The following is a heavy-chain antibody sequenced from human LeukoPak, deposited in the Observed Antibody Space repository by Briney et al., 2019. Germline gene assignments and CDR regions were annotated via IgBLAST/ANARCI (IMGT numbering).Heavy chain of an antibody. V-gene: IGHV4-59*01. CDR2: IYYSGNT. Sequence: SEPLSLTCTVSGGSISSYSWSWIRQPPGKGLEWIGCIYYSGNTNYNPSLKSRVTILVDTSKNQFSLKLSSVTAADTAVYYCARVRLVGYDILTGYYSFDYWGQGTLVTVSS. D-gene: IGHD3-9*01. CDR1: GGSISSYS. CDR3: ARVRLVGYDILTGYYSFDY. J-gene: IGHJ4*02.